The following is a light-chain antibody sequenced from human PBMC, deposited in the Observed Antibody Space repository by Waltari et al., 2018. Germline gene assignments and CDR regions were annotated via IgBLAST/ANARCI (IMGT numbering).Light chain of an antibody. V-gene: IGKV3-11*01. CDR1: QSVSSY. Sequence: EIVLTQSPATLSLSPGERATLSCRASQSVSSYFAWYQQKPGQAPSLLIYDASNRATGIPARFSGSGSGTDFTLTISSLEPEDFAVYYCQQRSNWPPRYTFGQGTKLEIK. CDR3: QQRSNWPPRYT. CDR2: DAS. J-gene: IGKJ2*01.